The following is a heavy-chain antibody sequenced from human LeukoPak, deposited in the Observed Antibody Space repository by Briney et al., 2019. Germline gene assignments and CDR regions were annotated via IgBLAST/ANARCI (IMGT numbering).Heavy chain of an antibody. V-gene: IGHV4-59*01. CDR3: ARDNDISRGFYYAMDV. CDR1: GDSISTYY. J-gene: IGHJ6*02. CDR2: IYYGGNT. Sequence: PSETLSLTCTVSGDSISTYYWSWVRQPPGKGLEWIGYIYYGGNTNYNPSLKSRVTISVDTSKNQFSLKLSSVTAVDTAVYYCARDNDISRGFYYAMDVRGQGTTVIVSS. D-gene: IGHD3-9*01.